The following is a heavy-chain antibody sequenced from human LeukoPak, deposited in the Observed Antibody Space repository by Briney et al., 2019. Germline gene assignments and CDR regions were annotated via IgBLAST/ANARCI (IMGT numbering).Heavy chain of an antibody. Sequence: ASVKVSCKASGYTFTSYYMHWVRQAPGQGLEWMGIINPSGGSTSYAQKFQGRVTMTRDTSTSTVYMELRSLRSDDTAVYYCARDPASTYYDFWSGYYNWFDPWGQGTLVTVSS. CDR2: INPSGGST. D-gene: IGHD3-3*01. CDR3: ARDPASTYYDFWSGYYNWFDP. V-gene: IGHV1-46*01. CDR1: GYTFTSYY. J-gene: IGHJ5*02.